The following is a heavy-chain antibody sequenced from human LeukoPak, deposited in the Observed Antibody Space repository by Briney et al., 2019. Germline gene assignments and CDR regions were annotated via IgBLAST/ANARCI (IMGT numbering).Heavy chain of an antibody. D-gene: IGHD6-19*01. V-gene: IGHV3-7*01. CDR2: IKEDGSEK. J-gene: IGHJ4*02. CDR1: GFTFSTYW. CDR3: AKDTWIAVAATSVLDY. Sequence: GGSLRLSCAGSGFTFSTYWMSWVRQAPGKGLEWVANIKEDGSEKYYVDSVKGRFTISRDNAKNSVYLQMSSLRAEDTAVYYCAKDTWIAVAATSVLDYWGQGTPVTVSS.